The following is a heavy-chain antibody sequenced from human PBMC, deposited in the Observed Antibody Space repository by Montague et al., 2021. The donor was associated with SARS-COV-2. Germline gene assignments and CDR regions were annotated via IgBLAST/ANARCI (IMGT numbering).Heavy chain of an antibody. J-gene: IGHJ6*02. CDR3: ARIVSLVVAGDIPPMYYYGLDV. CDR1: GFSLSTSGMS. V-gene: IGHV2-70*11. D-gene: IGHD2-15*01. CDR2: IDWDNDK. Sequence: PALVKPTQTLTLTCTFSGFSLSTSGMSVTWIRQPPGKALEWLARIDWDNDKYYSTSLKTRLTISKDTSKNQVVLTVTNVDPLDTATYYCARIVSLVVAGDIPPMYYYGLDVWGQGTTVIVSS.